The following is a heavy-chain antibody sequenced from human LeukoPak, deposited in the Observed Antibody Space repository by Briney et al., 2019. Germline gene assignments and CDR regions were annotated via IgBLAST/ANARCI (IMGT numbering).Heavy chain of an antibody. CDR1: GYTFTDYG. CDR3: ARDGAWGYCNADRCDLTDY. Sequence: ASVKVSCKASGYTFTDYGISWVRQAPGQGLEWMGWISGYNGNTNYAQRLQDRLTMTTDTSTNTAYMDLRSLRSDDTAVYYCARDGAWGYCNADRCDLTDYWGQGTLVTVSS. J-gene: IGHJ4*02. CDR2: ISGYNGNT. V-gene: IGHV1-18*01. D-gene: IGHD2/OR15-2a*01.